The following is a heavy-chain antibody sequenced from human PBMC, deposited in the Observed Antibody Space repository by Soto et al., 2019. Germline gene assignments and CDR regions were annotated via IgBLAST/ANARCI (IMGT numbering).Heavy chain of an antibody. CDR2: IYPGDSDT. J-gene: IGHJ6*02. D-gene: IGHD3-22*01. Sequence: PGESLKISCKGSGYSFTSYWIGWVCQMPGKGLEWMGIIYPGDSDTRYSPSFQVQVTISADKSISTAYLQWSSLKASDTAMYYCARGGIYYDRTIFYYGMDVWGQGSTVTVSS. CDR3: ARGGIYYDRTIFYYGMDV. CDR1: GYSFTSYW. V-gene: IGHV5-51*01.